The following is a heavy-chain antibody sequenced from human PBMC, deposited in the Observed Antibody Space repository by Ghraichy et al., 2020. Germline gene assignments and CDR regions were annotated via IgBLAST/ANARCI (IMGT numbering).Heavy chain of an antibody. V-gene: IGHV4-39*01. CDR3: ARLSGIAVIDY. D-gene: IGHD6-19*01. CDR2: IYYSGST. J-gene: IGHJ4*02. CDR1: GGSVSSSSHY. Sequence: SETLSLSCTVSGGSVSSSSHYWGWIRQPPEKGLEWIGTIYYSGSTYYKPSLKSRVTISVDTSKNQFSLRLRSVTAADTAVYYCARLSGIAVIDYWGQGTLVTVSS.